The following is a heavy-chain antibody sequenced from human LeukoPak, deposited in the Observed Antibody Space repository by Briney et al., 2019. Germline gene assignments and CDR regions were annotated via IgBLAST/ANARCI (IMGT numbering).Heavy chain of an antibody. Sequence: ASVKVSCKVSGYTLTELSMHWVRQATGQGLEWMGWMNPNSGNTGYAQKFQGRVTFTRNISISTAYLDLSSLRSEDTAVYYCARVCGGDCFKGAFDIWGQGTMVTVSP. D-gene: IGHD2-21*01. CDR2: MNPNSGNT. CDR3: ARVCGGDCFKGAFDI. J-gene: IGHJ3*02. V-gene: IGHV1-8*03. CDR1: GYTLTELS.